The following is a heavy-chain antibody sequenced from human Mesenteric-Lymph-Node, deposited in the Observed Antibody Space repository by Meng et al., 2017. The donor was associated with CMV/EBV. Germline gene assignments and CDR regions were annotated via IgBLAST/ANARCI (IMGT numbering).Heavy chain of an antibody. D-gene: IGHD5-24*01. Sequence: AISGDSVSNHGAAWNWIRQSPSRGLEWLGRTYYRSKWYNDYAVSVKSRITINPDTSKNQFSLQLNSVTPEDTAVYYCVGIRDGYNHPWGQGTLVTVSS. V-gene: IGHV6-1*01. CDR2: TYYRSKWYN. CDR3: VGIRDGYNHP. CDR1: GDSVSNHGAA. J-gene: IGHJ5*02.